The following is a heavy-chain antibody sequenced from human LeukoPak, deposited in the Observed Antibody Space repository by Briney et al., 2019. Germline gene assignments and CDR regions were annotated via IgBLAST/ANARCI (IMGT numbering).Heavy chain of an antibody. D-gene: IGHD3-16*01. CDR2: TNSDGSST. CDR1: GFTFSSYW. J-gene: IGHJ4*02. V-gene: IGHV3-74*01. CDR3: ARAQGGGIDY. Sequence: GGSLRLSCAASGFTFSSYWMHWVRQAPGKGLVWVSRTNSDGSSTSYADSVKGRFTISRDNAKNTLYLQMNSLRAEDTAVYYCARAQGGGIDYWGQGTLVTVSS.